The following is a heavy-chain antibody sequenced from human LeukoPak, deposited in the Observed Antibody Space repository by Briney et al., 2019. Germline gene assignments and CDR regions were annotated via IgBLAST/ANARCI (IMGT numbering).Heavy chain of an antibody. CDR1: GLTFNAYW. V-gene: IGHV3-7*01. Sequence: GGSLRLSCAAYGLTFNAYWMNWVRQAPGKGLEWVANTSPDGNEKYYADFVKGRFSIFRDNANSILYLQMNSLRGEDTAVYYCLPGKGYWGQGALVTVSS. CDR3: LPGKGY. D-gene: IGHD4-23*01. J-gene: IGHJ4*02. CDR2: TSPDGNEK.